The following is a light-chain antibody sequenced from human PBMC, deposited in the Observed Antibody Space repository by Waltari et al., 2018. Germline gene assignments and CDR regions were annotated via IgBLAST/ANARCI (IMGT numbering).Light chain of an antibody. Sequence: EIVLTQSPGTAPLSPGERVNLSCRARQSVGSSSLAWYQQKPRQAPRLVIYRASRRATGIPDRFSGSGSGTDFSLTISRLEPEDFAVYYCQQHGTLPATFGQGTKVEIK. CDR1: QSVGSSS. V-gene: IGKV3-20*01. CDR3: QQHGTLPAT. J-gene: IGKJ1*01. CDR2: RAS.